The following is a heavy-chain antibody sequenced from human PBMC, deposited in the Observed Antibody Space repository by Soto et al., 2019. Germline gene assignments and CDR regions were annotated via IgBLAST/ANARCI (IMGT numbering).Heavy chain of an antibody. CDR3: ARGLVNSSSRPGYFDY. Sequence: SVKVSCKASGGTFSSYAISWVRQALGQGLEWMGGIIPIFGTANYAQKFQGRVTITADKSTSTAYMELSSLRSEDTAVYYCARGLVNSSSRPGYFDYWGQGTLVTVSS. J-gene: IGHJ4*02. CDR2: IIPIFGTA. D-gene: IGHD6-6*01. CDR1: GGTFSSYA. V-gene: IGHV1-69*06.